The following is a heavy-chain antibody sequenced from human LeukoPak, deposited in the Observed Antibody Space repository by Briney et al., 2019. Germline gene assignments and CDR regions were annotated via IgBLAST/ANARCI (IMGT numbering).Heavy chain of an antibody. CDR3: ARDIGSRWLGVSSPHFPDAFDI. D-gene: IGHD5-24*01. Sequence: SETLSLTCTVSGGSISNTNYYWAWIRQPPGRGLEWIGSIYYTGTTFDNPSLKSRVTLSVDTSKNQFSLKLSSVTAADTAVYYCARDIGSRWLGVSSPHFPDAFDIWGQGTMVTVSS. CDR1: GGSISNTNYY. J-gene: IGHJ3*02. V-gene: IGHV4-39*07. CDR2: IYYTGTT.